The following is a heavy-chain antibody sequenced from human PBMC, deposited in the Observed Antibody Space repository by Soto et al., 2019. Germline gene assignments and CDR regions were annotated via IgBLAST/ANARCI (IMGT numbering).Heavy chain of an antibody. J-gene: IGHJ6*02. Sequence: PSETLSLTCAVSGGSISSSNWWSWVRQPPGKGLEWIGSIYYSGSTYYNPSLKSRVTISVDTSKNQFSLKLSSVTAADTAVYYCACIFSGGYGYGFYYYGMDVWGQGTTVPVSS. CDR1: GGSISSSNW. V-gene: IGHV4-39*01. CDR2: IYYSGST. D-gene: IGHD5-18*01. CDR3: ACIFSGGYGYGFYYYGMDV.